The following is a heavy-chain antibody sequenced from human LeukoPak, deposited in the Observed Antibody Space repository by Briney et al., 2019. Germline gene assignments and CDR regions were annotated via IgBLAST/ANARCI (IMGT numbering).Heavy chain of an antibody. V-gene: IGHV4-59*01. CDR2: IYYSGST. CDR3: ARDNWNYGSSMDV. CDR1: GGSISSYY. Sequence: PSETLSLTCTVSGGSISSYYWSWIRQPPGKGLEWIGYIYYSGSTNYNPSLKSRVTISVDTSKNQFSLKRSSVPAAATAVYSCARDNWNYGSSMDVWGQGTTVTVSS. D-gene: IGHD1-7*01. J-gene: IGHJ6*02.